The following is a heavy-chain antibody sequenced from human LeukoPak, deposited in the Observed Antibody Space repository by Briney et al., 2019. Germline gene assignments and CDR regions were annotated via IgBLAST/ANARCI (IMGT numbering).Heavy chain of an antibody. D-gene: IGHD2-2*01. Sequence: SQTLSLTCTVSGGSIASEGYYWSWIRQHPGKGLEWIGYIYYSGSTHFNPSLKSRGAISIDTSKNQFSLKLSSVTAADTAVYYCARTNRKYQLPAYGGQETLVTVSS. CDR2: IYYSGST. J-gene: IGHJ4*02. V-gene: IGHV4-31*03. CDR1: GGSIASEGYY. CDR3: ARTNRKYQLPAY.